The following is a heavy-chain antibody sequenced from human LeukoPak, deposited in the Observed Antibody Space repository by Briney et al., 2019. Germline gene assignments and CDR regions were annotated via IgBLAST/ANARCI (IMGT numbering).Heavy chain of an antibody. CDR2: IYHIGST. J-gene: IGHJ5*02. CDR3: ARGIYWFDP. V-gene: IGHV4-38-2*02. CDR1: GYSISSGYY. Sequence: SETLSLTCTVSGYSISSGYYWGWIRQPPGEGLEWIGSIYHIGSTFYNPSLKSRVTISVDTSKNQFSLKLSSVTAADTAVYYCARGIYWFDPWGQGTLVTVSS.